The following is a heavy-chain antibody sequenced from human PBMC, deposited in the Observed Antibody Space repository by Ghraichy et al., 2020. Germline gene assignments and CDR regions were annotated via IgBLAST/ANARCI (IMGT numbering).Heavy chain of an antibody. J-gene: IGHJ3*02. V-gene: IGHV4-39*02. CDR3: ATPAVWFKVWDAFDI. D-gene: IGHD2-21*01. CDR1: GDSLSSSSYY. Sequence: SETLSLTCTVSGDSLSSSSYYWGWIRQPPGKGLEWIGTVHNRGDAYYQESLKSRVSISVDPSKNHFSLKLTSVTAADTAVYYCATPAVWFKVWDAFDIWVKGTMVTVSS. CDR2: VHNRGDA.